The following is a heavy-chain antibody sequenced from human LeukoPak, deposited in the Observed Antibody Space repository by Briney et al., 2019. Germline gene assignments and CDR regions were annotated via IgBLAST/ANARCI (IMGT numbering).Heavy chain of an antibody. J-gene: IGHJ6*02. V-gene: IGHV3-30*04. Sequence: GGSLRLSCAASGFTFSSYAMHWVRQAPGKGLEWVAVISYDGSNKYYADSVKGRFTISRDNSKNTLYLQMNSLRAEDTAVYYCARDRHGSGSYYYYYYGMDVWGQGTTVTVSS. CDR1: GFTFSSYA. D-gene: IGHD3-10*01. CDR2: ISYDGSNK. CDR3: ARDRHGSGSYYYYYYGMDV.